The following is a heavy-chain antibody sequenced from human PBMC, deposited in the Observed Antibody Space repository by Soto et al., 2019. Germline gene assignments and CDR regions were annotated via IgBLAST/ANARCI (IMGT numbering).Heavy chain of an antibody. CDR1: GFTFSSYA. CDR3: AKVDDYDILTGQPLHFDY. D-gene: IGHD3-9*01. Sequence: GGSLRLSCAASGFTFSSYAMSWVRQAPGKGLEWVSAISGSGGSTYYADSVKGRSTISRDNSKNTLYLQMNSLRAEDTAVYYCAKVDDYDILTGQPLHFDYWGQGTLVTVSS. CDR2: ISGSGGST. V-gene: IGHV3-23*01. J-gene: IGHJ4*02.